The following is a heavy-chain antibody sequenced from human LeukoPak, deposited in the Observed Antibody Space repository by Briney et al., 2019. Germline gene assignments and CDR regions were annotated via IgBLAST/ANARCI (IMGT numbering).Heavy chain of an antibody. CDR2: ISSSGSTI. CDR1: GFTFSDYY. V-gene: IGHV3-11*04. D-gene: IGHD3-22*01. J-gene: IGHJ4*02. CDR3: AGYDSSGWFDY. Sequence: GGSLRLSCAASGFTFSDYYMSWIRQAPGKGLEWVSYISSSGSTIYYADSVKGRFTISRDNAKNTLYLQMNSLRTEDTAVYYCAGYDSSGWFDYWGQGTLVTVSS.